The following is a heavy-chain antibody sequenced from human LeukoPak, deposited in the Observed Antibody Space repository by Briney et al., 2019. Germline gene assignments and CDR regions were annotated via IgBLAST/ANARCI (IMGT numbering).Heavy chain of an antibody. CDR3: ARLTSSSGYLNWFDP. D-gene: IGHD3-22*01. CDR2: IYDSERT. CDR1: GGSINSYD. V-gene: IGHV4-59*01. J-gene: IGHJ5*02. Sequence: SETLSLTCTVSGGSINSYDWSWIRQPPGKGLECIGYIYDSERTYYNPSLKSRVTISVDTSNNQFSLKLSSVTAADTAVYYCARLTSSSGYLNWFDPWGQGTLVTVSS.